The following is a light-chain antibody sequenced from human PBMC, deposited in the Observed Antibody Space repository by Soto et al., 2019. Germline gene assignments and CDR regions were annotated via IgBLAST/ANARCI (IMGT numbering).Light chain of an antibody. Sequence: DIQMTQSPSSLSASVGDRVTITCRASQGISNYLAGYQQKPGKVPKLLIYAASTLQSGVPSRFSGSGSGTDFTLTISSLHPEDVATYYCQKYNSAFGGGTKVEIK. J-gene: IGKJ4*01. V-gene: IGKV1-27*01. CDR2: AAS. CDR1: QGISNY. CDR3: QKYNSA.